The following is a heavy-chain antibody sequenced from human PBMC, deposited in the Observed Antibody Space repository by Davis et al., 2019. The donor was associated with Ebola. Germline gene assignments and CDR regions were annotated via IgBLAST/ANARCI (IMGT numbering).Heavy chain of an antibody. V-gene: IGHV4-59*01. Sequence: SETLSLTCTVSGGSTSSDYWSWIRQPPRKGLEWIGYIYNSGRTNYNPSLKSRATISVDTSKNQFSLKLSSLTAADTAVYYCASGRGGNSLHYWGQGTLVTVSP. J-gene: IGHJ4*02. CDR1: GGSTSSDY. CDR2: IYNSGRT. CDR3: ASGRGGNSLHY. D-gene: IGHD4-23*01.